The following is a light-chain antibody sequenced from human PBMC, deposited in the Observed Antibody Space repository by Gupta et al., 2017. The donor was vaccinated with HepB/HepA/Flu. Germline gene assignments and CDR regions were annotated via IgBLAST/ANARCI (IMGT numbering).Light chain of an antibody. J-gene: IGLJ1*01. CDR3: QSYDSRLSAYV. CDR1: SSNIGTPYG. V-gene: IGLV1-40*01. Sequence: QSVLTQPPSVSGAPGQRVTIPCPGSSSNIGTPYGVHWYQQFPGTAPKLLIYGNTNRPSGVPDRFSGSKSGTSASLAITGLQAEDEADYYCQSYDSRLSAYVFGTGTTVAVL. CDR2: GNT.